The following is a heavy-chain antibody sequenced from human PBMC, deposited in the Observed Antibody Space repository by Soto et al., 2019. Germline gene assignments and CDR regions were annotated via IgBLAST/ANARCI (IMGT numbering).Heavy chain of an antibody. CDR3: ARENRAVAGKVDY. J-gene: IGHJ4*02. CDR1: GFTFSSYS. V-gene: IGHV3-21*01. CDR2: MSRSSSYI. D-gene: IGHD6-19*01. Sequence: PGGSLRLSCAASGFTFSSYSINWVRQAPGKGLEWVSAMSRSSSYIYYADSVKGRFTISREKAKNSLYLKMNSMRAEDTAVYYCARENRAVAGKVDYWGQGTLVPVSS.